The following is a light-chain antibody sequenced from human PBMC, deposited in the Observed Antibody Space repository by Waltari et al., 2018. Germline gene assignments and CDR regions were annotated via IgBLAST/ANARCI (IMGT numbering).Light chain of an antibody. Sequence: MVLTQSPVILSMAPGERAALSFRASQKIGRQLAWYQQRPGQAPRLLIDDGSHRVTGIPARFSGSGSGTDFTLTISGLAPEDTAVYYCQQRDSWPLTFGGGTKVEI. CDR2: DGS. CDR1: QKIGRQ. CDR3: QQRDSWPLT. V-gene: IGKV3-11*01. J-gene: IGKJ4*01.